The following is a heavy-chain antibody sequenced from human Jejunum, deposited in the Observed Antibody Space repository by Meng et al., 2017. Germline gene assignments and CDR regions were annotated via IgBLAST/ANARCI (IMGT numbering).Heavy chain of an antibody. Sequence: GESLKISCAASGFTFSNYAMSWVRQAPGKGLNWVSGISGSGGATHYADSVKGRFSISRDNSKNTTYLQINRLGVEDTAMYYCVRDRYYYDSSGRQYYFDSWGQG. CDR1: GFTFSNYA. CDR2: ISGSGGAT. J-gene: IGHJ4*01. V-gene: IGHV3-23*01. CDR3: VRDRYYYDSSGRQYYFDS. D-gene: IGHD3-22*01.